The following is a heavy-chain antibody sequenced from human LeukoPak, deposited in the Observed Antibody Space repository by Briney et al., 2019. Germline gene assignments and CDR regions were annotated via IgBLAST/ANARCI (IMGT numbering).Heavy chain of an antibody. CDR1: GFTFSSYA. Sequence: GGSLRLSCAASGFTFSSYAMSWVRQAPGKGLEWVSAISGSGGSTYYADSVKGRFTISRDNSKNTLYLQMNSLRAEDTAVYYCAKHRGYGSGWYVGTPPYFDYWGQGTLVTVSS. CDR2: ISGSGGST. V-gene: IGHV3-23*01. D-gene: IGHD6-19*01. CDR3: AKHRGYGSGWYVGTPPYFDY. J-gene: IGHJ4*02.